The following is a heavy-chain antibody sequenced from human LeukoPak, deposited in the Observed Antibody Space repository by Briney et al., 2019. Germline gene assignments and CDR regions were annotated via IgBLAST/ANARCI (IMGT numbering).Heavy chain of an antibody. CDR2: IYYSGST. V-gene: IGHV4-59*12. J-gene: IGHJ3*02. D-gene: IGHD2-2*01. CDR1: GGSISSYY. CDR3: ARDSGGRLCRGAFDI. Sequence: SETLSLTCTVSGGSISSYYWSWIRQPPGKGLEWIGYIYYSGSTNYNPSLKSRVTISVDTSKNQFSLKLSSVTAADTAVYYCARDSGGRLCRGAFDIWGQGTMITVSS.